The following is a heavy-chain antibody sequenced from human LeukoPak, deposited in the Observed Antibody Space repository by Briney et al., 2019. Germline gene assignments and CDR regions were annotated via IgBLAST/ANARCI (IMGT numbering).Heavy chain of an antibody. CDR2: ITGGGGNT. Sequence: PGGSLRLSCAASGFTFDDYAMHWVRQAPGKGLEWVSSITGGGGNTFYADSVKGRFTISRDNSMNTLYLQMDSLRADDTAVYYCAKGGRGQRVNFDCWGQGALVTVSS. CDR3: AKGGRGQRVNFDC. D-gene: IGHD1-26*01. J-gene: IGHJ4*02. V-gene: IGHV3-23*01. CDR1: GFTFDDYA.